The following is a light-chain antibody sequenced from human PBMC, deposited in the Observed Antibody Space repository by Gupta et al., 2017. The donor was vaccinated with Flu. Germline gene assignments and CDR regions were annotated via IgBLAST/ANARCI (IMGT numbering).Light chain of an antibody. CDR1: SGSVSTSYS. V-gene: IGLV8-61*01. J-gene: IGLJ3*02. CDR3: VLYMGSGVSL. CDR2: STN. Sequence: QPVVTQEPSFSVSPGETITLTCGLSSGSVSTSYSPTWYQQTPGQAPRTLIYSTNTRSSGVPDRFSGSIRGNKAALTITGAQADDESDYYCVLYMGSGVSLFGGGTKLTVL.